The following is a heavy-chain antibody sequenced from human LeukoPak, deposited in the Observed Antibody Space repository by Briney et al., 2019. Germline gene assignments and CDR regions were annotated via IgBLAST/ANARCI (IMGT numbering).Heavy chain of an antibody. CDR3: ARDPGTYYYGSGSYYPILFDY. CDR1: GFTFSSYA. CDR2: ISGSGGST. J-gene: IGHJ4*02. Sequence: QAGGSLRLSCAASGFTFSSYAMSWVRQAPGKGLECVSAISGSGGSTYNADSVKGRFTISRDNSKNTLYLQMNSLRAEDTAVYYCARDPGTYYYGSGSYYPILFDYWGQGTLVTVSS. V-gene: IGHV3-23*01. D-gene: IGHD3-10*01.